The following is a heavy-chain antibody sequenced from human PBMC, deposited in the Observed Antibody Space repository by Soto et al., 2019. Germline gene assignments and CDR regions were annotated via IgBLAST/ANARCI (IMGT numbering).Heavy chain of an antibody. CDR1: GYTFTGNY. J-gene: IGHJ4*02. D-gene: IGHD3-16*02. CDR3: ARGDKLSLYPQLDY. CDR2: INVNSGGT. Sequence: QVQLVQSGAEVKKPGASVKVSCKASGYTFTGNYMHWVRQAPGQGFEWMGWINVNSGGTKYAQKLQGWVTMTRDTSISTAYMELSRLRSDDTVVYYCARGDKLSLYPQLDYWGQGTLVTVSS. V-gene: IGHV1-2*04.